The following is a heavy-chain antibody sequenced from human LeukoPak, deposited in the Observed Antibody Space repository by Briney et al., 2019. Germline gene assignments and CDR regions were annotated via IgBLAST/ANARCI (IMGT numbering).Heavy chain of an antibody. V-gene: IGHV3-21*01. CDR2: ISSSSSYI. Sequence: PGGSLRLSCAASGFTFSSYSMNWVRQAPGKGLEWVSSISSSSSYIYYADSVKGRFTISRDNAKNSLYLQMNSLRAEDTAVYYCVRDQRVGVGHYGMDVWGHGTTVTVSS. D-gene: IGHD1-26*01. CDR1: GFTFSSYS. CDR3: VRDQRVGVGHYGMDV. J-gene: IGHJ6*02.